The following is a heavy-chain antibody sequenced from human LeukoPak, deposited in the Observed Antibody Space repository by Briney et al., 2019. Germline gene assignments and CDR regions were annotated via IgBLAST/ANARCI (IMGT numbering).Heavy chain of an antibody. J-gene: IGHJ5*02. CDR3: ARDPTSGWYRFFDP. CDR1: GGSINSRTYY. D-gene: IGHD6-19*01. V-gene: IGHV4-39*07. CDR2: IYYSGTT. Sequence: SETLSLTCTVSGGSINSRTYYWGWIRQPPGKGLEWIGTIYYSGTTYYNPSLKSRVTISIDTSKNQFSLKLSSVTAADTAVYYCARDPTSGWYRFFDPWGQGTLVTVSS.